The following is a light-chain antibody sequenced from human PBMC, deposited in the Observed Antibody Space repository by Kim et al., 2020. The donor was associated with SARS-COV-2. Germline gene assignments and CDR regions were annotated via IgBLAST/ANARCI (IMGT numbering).Light chain of an antibody. V-gene: IGLV2-14*03. Sequence: QSALTQPASVSGSPGQSITISCIGTNNDIGIYNYVSWYKQDPGKAPKLIIYDVNNRPSGISDRFSGSKSGNTASLTISGLQAEDEADYHCSSYTTTSSWVFGGGTKLTVL. CDR2: DVN. J-gene: IGLJ3*02. CDR1: NNDIGIYNY. CDR3: SSYTTTSSWV.